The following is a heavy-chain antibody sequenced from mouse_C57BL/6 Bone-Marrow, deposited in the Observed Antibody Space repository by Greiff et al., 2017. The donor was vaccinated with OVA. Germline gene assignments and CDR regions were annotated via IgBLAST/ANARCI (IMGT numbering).Heavy chain of an antibody. CDR3: VRGSTTVVNYAMDY. CDR1: GFSFNTYA. J-gene: IGHJ4*01. D-gene: IGHD1-1*01. V-gene: IGHV10-1*01. Sequence: EVMLVESGGGLVQPKGSLKLSCAASGFSFNTYAMNWVRQAPGKGLEWVARIRSKSNNYATYYADSVKDRFTISRDDSESMLYLQMNNLKTEDTAMYYCVRGSTTVVNYAMDYWGQGTSVTVSS. CDR2: IRSKSNNYAT.